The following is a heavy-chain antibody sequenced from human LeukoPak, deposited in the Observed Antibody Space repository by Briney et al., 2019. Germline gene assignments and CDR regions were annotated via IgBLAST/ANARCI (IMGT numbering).Heavy chain of an antibody. J-gene: IGHJ4*02. V-gene: IGHV4-59*05. CDR1: GGSISSYY. Sequence: SETLSLTCTVSGGSISSYYWSWIRQPPGKGLEWIGSMYYSGSTYYNPSLKSRVTISVDTSKNQFSPKLSSVTAADTAVYYCARSRSGSYFPVGDYWGQGTLVTVSS. D-gene: IGHD1-26*01. CDR3: ARSRSGSYFPVGDY. CDR2: MYYSGST.